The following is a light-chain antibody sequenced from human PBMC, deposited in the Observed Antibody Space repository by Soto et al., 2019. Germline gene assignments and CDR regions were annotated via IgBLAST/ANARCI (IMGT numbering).Light chain of an antibody. CDR3: QQFNTYPAT. CDR2: DAS. Sequence: AIPLTQSPSSLSASVGDRVTITCRASQGTRSALAWYQQKPEKAPKLVIYDASSLESGVPSRFSGSGSGTDFTLTISNLQPEDFATYYCQQFNTYPATFGQGTKLEIK. CDR1: QGTRSA. V-gene: IGKV1-13*02. J-gene: IGKJ2*01.